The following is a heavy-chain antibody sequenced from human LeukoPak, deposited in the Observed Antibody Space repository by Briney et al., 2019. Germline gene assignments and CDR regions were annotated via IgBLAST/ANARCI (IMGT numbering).Heavy chain of an antibody. CDR1: GYTFTSYG. V-gene: IGHV1-18*01. CDR2: ISAYNGNT. J-gene: IGHJ5*02. D-gene: IGHD3-22*01. CDR3: ARGRIYYDSRWWFDP. Sequence: GASVKVSCKASGYTFTSYGISWVRQAPGQGLEWMGWISAYNGNTNYAQKLQGRATMTTDTSTSTAYMELRSLRSDDTAVYYCARGRIYYDSRWWFDPWGQGTLVTVSS.